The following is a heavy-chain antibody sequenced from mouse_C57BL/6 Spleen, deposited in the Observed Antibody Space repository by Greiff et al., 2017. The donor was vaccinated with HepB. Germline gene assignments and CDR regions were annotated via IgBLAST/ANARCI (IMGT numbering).Heavy chain of an antibody. CDR3: TREGGLYDGYSRHFWYFDV. Sequence: EVKVEESGEGLVKPGGSLKLSCAASGFTFSSYAMSWVRQTPEKRLEWVAYISSGGDYIYYADTVKGRFTISRDNARNTLYLQMSSLKSEDTAMYYCTREGGLYDGYSRHFWYFDVWGTGTTVTVSS. CDR2: ISSGGDYI. J-gene: IGHJ1*03. D-gene: IGHD2-3*01. CDR1: GFTFSSYA. V-gene: IGHV5-9-1*02.